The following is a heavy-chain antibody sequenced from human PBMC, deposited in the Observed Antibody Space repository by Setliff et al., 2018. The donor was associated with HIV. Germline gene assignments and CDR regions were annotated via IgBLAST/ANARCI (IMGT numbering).Heavy chain of an antibody. CDR1: GGSISSGSYY. CDR2: IFSSGST. J-gene: IGHJ4*02. V-gene: IGHV4-61*02. D-gene: IGHD3-22*01. CDR3: ARDPVITMMVGPRFYFDY. Sequence: NPSETLSLTCTVSGGSISSGSYYWSWIRQPAGKGLEWIGRIFSSGSTSYNPSLKGRVTMSVDTSKNQFSLRLSSVTAADTAVYYCARDPVITMMVGPRFYFDYWGQGILVTSPQ.